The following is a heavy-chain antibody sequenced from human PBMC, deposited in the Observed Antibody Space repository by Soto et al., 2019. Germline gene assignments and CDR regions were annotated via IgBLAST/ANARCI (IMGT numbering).Heavy chain of an antibody. V-gene: IGHV1-69*12. Sequence: QVQLVQSGAEVKKPGSSVKVSCKASGGTFSSYAISWVRQAPGQGLEWMGGIIPIFGTTNYAQKFQGRVTITADESTSTAYMELSSLRSEDTAVYYCARGVLRFLEWLPAYFDYWGQGTLVTVSS. CDR2: IIPIFGTT. J-gene: IGHJ4*02. D-gene: IGHD3-3*01. CDR3: ARGVLRFLEWLPAYFDY. CDR1: GGTFSSYA.